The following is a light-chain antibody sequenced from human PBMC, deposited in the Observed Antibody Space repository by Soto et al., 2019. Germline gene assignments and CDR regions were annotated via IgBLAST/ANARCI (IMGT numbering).Light chain of an antibody. CDR3: MQATQFPYT. J-gene: IGKJ2*01. Sequence: DLVMTQTPLSSPVTLGQPASISCRSSQSLVYSDGNTYLSWLQQRPGQPPRLLIYKISTRFSGVQDRFSGSGAGTDFTLKISRVEAEDVGIYYCMQATQFPYTFGQGTKLEIK. CDR2: KIS. V-gene: IGKV2-24*01. CDR1: QSLVYSDGNTY.